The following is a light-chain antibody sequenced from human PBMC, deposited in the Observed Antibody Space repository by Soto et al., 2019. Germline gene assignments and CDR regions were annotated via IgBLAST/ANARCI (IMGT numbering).Light chain of an antibody. Sequence: QSALTQPPSASGSPGQSVTISCIGTSSDVGRHNYVSWYQQHPGKAPKLLIFEVNKRPSGVPDRFSASTSGITSSLTVSGLPPEDEAAYYCSSYTDTDNFVIFGGGTKLTVL. CDR1: SSDVGRHNY. J-gene: IGLJ2*01. CDR2: EVN. CDR3: SSYTDTDNFVI. V-gene: IGLV2-8*01.